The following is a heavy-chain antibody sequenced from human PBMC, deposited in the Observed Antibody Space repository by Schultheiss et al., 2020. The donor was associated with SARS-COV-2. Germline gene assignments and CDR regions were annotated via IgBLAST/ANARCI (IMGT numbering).Heavy chain of an antibody. CDR2: INPSGGST. V-gene: IGHV1-46*01. Sequence: GESLKISCKTSGYTFTDYYMHWVRQAPGQGLEWMGIINPSGGSTSYAQKFQGRVTMTRDTSTSTVYMELSSLRSEDTAVYYCARDRVVVAATLFRYYYYGMDVWGQGTTVTVSS. CDR3: ARDRVVVAATLFRYYYYGMDV. J-gene: IGHJ6*02. CDR1: GYTFTDYY. D-gene: IGHD2-15*01.